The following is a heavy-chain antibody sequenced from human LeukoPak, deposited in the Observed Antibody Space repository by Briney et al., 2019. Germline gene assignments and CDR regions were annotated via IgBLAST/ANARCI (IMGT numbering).Heavy chain of an antibody. CDR1: GFTFSSYA. CDR3: AKVSGYYDSSGYYP. CDR2: ISGSGGST. D-gene: IGHD3-22*01. Sequence: PGGSLRLSCAASGFTFSSYAMSWVRQAPGKGLEWVSAISGSGGSTYYADSVKGRFTISRDNSKNTLYLQMNSLRAEDTAVYYCAKVSGYYDSSGYYPWAQGTLVTVSS. J-gene: IGHJ5*02. V-gene: IGHV3-23*01.